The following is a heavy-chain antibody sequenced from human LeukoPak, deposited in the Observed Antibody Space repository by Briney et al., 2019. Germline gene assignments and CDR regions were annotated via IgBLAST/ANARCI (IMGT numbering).Heavy chain of an antibody. V-gene: IGHV1-2*02. CDR3: AREPRPEYYYDSKPAGLYFDY. CDR1: GYTFTGYY. CDR2: INPNSGGT. J-gene: IGHJ4*02. Sequence: ASVKVSCKASGYTFTGYYMHWVRQAPGQGLEWMGWINPNSGGTNYAQKFQGGVTMTRDTSISTAYMELSRLRSDGTAVYYCAREPRPEYYYDSKPAGLYFDYWGQGTLVTVSS. D-gene: IGHD3-22*01.